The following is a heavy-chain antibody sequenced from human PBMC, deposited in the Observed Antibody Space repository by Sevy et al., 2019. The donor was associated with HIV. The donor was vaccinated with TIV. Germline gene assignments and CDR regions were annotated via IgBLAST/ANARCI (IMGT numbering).Heavy chain of an antibody. D-gene: IGHD5-12*01. Sequence: GSLRLSCAASGFTFSSYAMHWVRQAPGKGLEWVAVISYDGSNKYYADSVKGRFTISRDNSKNTLYLQMNSLRAEDTAVYYCARDLSPITVAGPDYWGQGTLVTVSS. CDR1: GFTFSSYA. V-gene: IGHV3-30-3*01. CDR3: ARDLSPITVAGPDY. CDR2: ISYDGSNK. J-gene: IGHJ4*02.